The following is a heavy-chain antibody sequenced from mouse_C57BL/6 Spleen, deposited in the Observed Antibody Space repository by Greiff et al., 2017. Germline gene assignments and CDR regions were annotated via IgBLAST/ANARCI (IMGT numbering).Heavy chain of an antibody. D-gene: IGHD1-1*01. Sequence: QVQLQQSGAELVRPGTSVKLSCKASGYTFTSYWMHWVKQRPGQGLEWIGVIDPSDSYTNYNQKFKGKATLTVDTSSSPAYMQLRILTSEDSAVYYCARNLITTVVPYFDYWGQGTTLTVSS. CDR3: ARNLITTVVPYFDY. CDR2: IDPSDSYT. V-gene: IGHV1-59*01. J-gene: IGHJ2*01. CDR1: GYTFTSYW.